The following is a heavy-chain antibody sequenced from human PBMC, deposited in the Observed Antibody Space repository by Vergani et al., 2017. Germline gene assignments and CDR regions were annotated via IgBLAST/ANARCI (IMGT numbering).Heavy chain of an antibody. D-gene: IGHD6-13*01. CDR2: ISYDVSNK. CDR1: GFTFSSYR. V-gene: IGHV3-30*18. CDR3: AKAEGIAAAGSSEYYYYYYMDV. J-gene: IGHJ6*03. Sequence: QVQLVESGGGVVQPGRSLRLSCAASGFTFSSYRMHWVRQAPGKGLEWVAVISYDVSNKYYADSVKGRFTISRDNSKNTLYLQMNSLRAEETAVYYCAKAEGIAAAGSSEYYYYYYMDVWGKGTTVTVSS.